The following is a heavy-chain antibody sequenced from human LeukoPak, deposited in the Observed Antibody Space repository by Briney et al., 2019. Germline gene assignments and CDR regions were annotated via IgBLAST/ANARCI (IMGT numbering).Heavy chain of an antibody. CDR2: IKLDGSGI. V-gene: IGHV3-7*01. CDR3: GRDKVEGKTKFDS. J-gene: IGHJ5*01. Sequence: GGSLRLSCEASGFSFSRYWMSWVRQRPLRGLEWVANIKLDGSGIYYLDSVKGRFTISRDNAKNAVFLHMNSLRPENKGIYYCGRDKVEGKTKFDSWGQGIRVTVSS. CDR1: GFSFSRYW.